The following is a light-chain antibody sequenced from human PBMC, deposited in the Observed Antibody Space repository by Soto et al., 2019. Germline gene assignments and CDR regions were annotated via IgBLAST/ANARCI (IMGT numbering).Light chain of an antibody. J-gene: IGKJ1*01. CDR2: KAS. V-gene: IGKV1-5*03. CDR3: QQYSYYAT. CDR1: KTISSW. Sequence: GDRVTITCRASKTISSWLAWYQQKPGKAPKLLIYKASTLESGVPSRFSGSGSGTDFTLTVTSLQPEDFATYYCQQYSYYATFGQGTKVEIK.